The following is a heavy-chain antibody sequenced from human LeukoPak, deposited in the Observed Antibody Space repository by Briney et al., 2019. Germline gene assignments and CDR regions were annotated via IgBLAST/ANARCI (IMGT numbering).Heavy chain of an antibody. CDR2: IYPGDSDT. CDR1: GYTFTSYW. J-gene: IGHJ3*02. CDR3: ARHDNGGLVRGVIPADALDI. D-gene: IGHD3-10*01. V-gene: IGHV5-51*01. Sequence: GESLKNSCKGSGYTFTSYWIGWVRQMPGKGLEWMGIIYPGDSDTRYSPSFQGQVTISADKSISIAYLQWSSLKASDTAIYYCARHDNGGLVRGVIPADALDIWGQGTMVTVSS.